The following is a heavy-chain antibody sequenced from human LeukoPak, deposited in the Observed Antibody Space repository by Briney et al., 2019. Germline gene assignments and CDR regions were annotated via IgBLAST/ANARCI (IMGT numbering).Heavy chain of an antibody. Sequence: SVKVSCKASGGTFSSYAISWVRQAPGQGLEWMGGIIPIFGTANYAQKFQGRVTITADESTSTAYMELSSLRSEDTAVYYCAREALGDLYYFDYWGQGTLVTVSS. CDR3: AREALGDLYYFDY. V-gene: IGHV1-69*13. D-gene: IGHD3-10*01. CDR2: IIPIFGTA. CDR1: GGTFSSYA. J-gene: IGHJ4*02.